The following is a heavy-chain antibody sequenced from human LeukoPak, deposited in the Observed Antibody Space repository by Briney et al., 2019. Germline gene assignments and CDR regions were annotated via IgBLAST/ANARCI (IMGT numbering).Heavy chain of an antibody. CDR3: ARGATYDFWSSCRFDP. J-gene: IGHJ5*02. CDR2: INPNSGGT. Sequence: GASVKVSCKASGYTFTGYYMRWVRQAPGQGLEWMGWINPNSGGTNYAQKFQGRVTMTRDTSISTAYMELSRLRSDDTAVYYCARGATYDFWSSCRFDPWGQGTLVTVSS. CDR1: GYTFTGYY. D-gene: IGHD3-3*01. V-gene: IGHV1-2*02.